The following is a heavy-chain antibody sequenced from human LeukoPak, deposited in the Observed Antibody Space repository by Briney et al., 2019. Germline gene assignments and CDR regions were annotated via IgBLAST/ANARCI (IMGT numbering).Heavy chain of an antibody. CDR1: GFTFSNYA. J-gene: IGHJ3*02. CDR3: AKDHYSGSGSCYRAFDI. Sequence: GGLLRLSCAASGFTFSNYAMNWVRQAPGKGLEWVSTISGSGGSTYYADSVKGRFTISRDNSKSTLYLQMNSVRAEDTAVYYCAKDHYSGSGSCYRAFDIWGQGTMVTVSS. D-gene: IGHD3-10*01. V-gene: IGHV3-23*01. CDR2: ISGSGGST.